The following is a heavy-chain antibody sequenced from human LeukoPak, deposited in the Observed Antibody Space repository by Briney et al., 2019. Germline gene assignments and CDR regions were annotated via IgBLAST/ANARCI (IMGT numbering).Heavy chain of an antibody. CDR2: ISSSGGTI. J-gene: IGHJ1*01. V-gene: IGHV3-11*01. D-gene: IGHD3-16*01. Sequence: GGSLRLSCAASGFTFSDYYMSWIRQAPGKGLEWVSYISSSGGTIYYADSVKGRFTISRDNAKNSLYLQMNSLRAEDTAVYYCARLMGSAGSPYFQHWGQGTLVTVSS. CDR3: ARLMGSAGSPYFQH. CDR1: GFTFSDYY.